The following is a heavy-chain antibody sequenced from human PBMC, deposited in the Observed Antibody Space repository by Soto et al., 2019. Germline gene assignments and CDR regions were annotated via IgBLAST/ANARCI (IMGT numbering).Heavy chain of an antibody. CDR1: GGSISSSNW. CDR2: IYHSGST. V-gene: IGHV4-4*02. D-gene: IGHD3-22*01. J-gene: IGHJ3*02. Sequence: QVQLRESGPGLVKPSGTLSLTCAVSGGSISSSNWWSWVRQPPGKGLEWIGEIYHSGSTNYNPSLKSRVTISVDKSKNQFSLKLSSVTAADTAVYYCAREPYYDSRPDAFDIWGQGTMVTVSS. CDR3: AREPYYDSRPDAFDI.